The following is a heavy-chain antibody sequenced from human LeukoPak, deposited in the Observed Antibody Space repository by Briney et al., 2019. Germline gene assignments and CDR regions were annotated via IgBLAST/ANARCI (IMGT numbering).Heavy chain of an antibody. CDR2: IWYDGSNK. CDR3: ARDYNYYDRSDYYDYFDY. D-gene: IGHD3-22*01. Sequence: PGRSLRLSCAASGFTFSSYGMHWVRQAPGKGLERVAVIWYDGSNKYYADSVKGRFTISRDQSKNTLYLQMNSLTAEDTAVYYCARDYNYYDRSDYYDYFDYWGQGTLVTVAS. J-gene: IGHJ4*02. CDR1: GFTFSSYG. V-gene: IGHV3-33*01.